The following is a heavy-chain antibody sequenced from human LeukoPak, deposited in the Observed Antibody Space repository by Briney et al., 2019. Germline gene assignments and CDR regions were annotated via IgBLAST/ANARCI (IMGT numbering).Heavy chain of an antibody. CDR1: GFAFSTYS. CDR3: ARGEMATSRGFDP. Sequence: GGSLRLSCAASGFAFSTYSMIWVRQAPGKGLEWVSYISPGSSTIYYADSVKGRFTISRDNAKNSLYLQMNSLRAEDTAVYYCARGEMATSRGFDPWGQGTLVTISS. J-gene: IGHJ5*02. V-gene: IGHV3-48*04. CDR2: ISPGSSTI. D-gene: IGHD5-24*01.